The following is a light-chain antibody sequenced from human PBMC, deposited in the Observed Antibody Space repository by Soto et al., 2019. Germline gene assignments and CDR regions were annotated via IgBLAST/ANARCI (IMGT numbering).Light chain of an antibody. CDR2: AAS. CDR1: QSLGTY. Sequence: DIQMTQSPSSLSASVGDRVTITCGASQSLGTYLNWYQQKPGKAPKLLIYAASSLQSGVPSRFSGSGSGTDFTLTIRSLQPEDFATYYCQQANSFPRTFGGGTKVDIK. J-gene: IGKJ4*01. CDR3: QQANSFPRT. V-gene: IGKV1-39*01.